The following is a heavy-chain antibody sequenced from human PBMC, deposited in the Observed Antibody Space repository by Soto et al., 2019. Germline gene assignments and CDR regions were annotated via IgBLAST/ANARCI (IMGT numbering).Heavy chain of an antibody. CDR2: ITPIIGIT. Sequence: QLVQSGAEVRKPGSSVKVSCKASGGTFSDYTISWVRQAPGQGLEWMGRITPIIGITNYAQKFRGRVTITADKSTCTVYMELSSLRPEDTAVYFCARGGTLFDPWGQGTLVTVSS. V-gene: IGHV1-69*02. CDR3: ARGGTLFDP. D-gene: IGHD3-16*01. J-gene: IGHJ5*02. CDR1: GGTFSDYT.